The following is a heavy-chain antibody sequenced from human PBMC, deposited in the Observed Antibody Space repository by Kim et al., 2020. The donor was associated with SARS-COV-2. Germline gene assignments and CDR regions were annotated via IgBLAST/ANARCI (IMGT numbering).Heavy chain of an antibody. CDR3: AKGGRAVADNSNTYFDY. Sequence: GGSLRLSCAASGFTFDDYAMHWVRQAPGKGLEWVSGISWNSGSIGYADSVKGRFTISRDNAKNSLYLQMNSLRAEDTALYYCAKGGRAVADNSNTYFDYWGQGTLVTVSS. CDR1: GFTFDDYA. D-gene: IGHD6-19*01. J-gene: IGHJ4*02. V-gene: IGHV3-9*01. CDR2: ISWNSGSI.